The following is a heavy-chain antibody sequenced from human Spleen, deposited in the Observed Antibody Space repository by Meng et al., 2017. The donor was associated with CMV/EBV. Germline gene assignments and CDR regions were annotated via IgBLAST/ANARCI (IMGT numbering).Heavy chain of an antibody. Sequence: ASVKVSCKASGYTFTSYGISWVRQAPGQGLEWMGMINPGGGSTSNAQKFQGRVTMTTDTSTTTVYMELSSLRSEDTAVYYCAKYSGSSSELHCSGCYGMGVWGQGTTVTVSS. CDR2: INPGGGST. CDR1: GYTFTSYG. CDR3: AKYSGSSSELHCSGCYGMGV. J-gene: IGHJ6*02. D-gene: IGHD6-6*01. V-gene: IGHV1-46*01.